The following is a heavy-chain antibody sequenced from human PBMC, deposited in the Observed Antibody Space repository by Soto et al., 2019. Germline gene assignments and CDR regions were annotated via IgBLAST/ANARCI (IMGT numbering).Heavy chain of an antibody. V-gene: IGHV3-33*01. D-gene: IGHD1-7*01. CDR1: GFSFNNYG. CDR2: MQYDGRNK. CDR3: ARDRAIGTTGLFAP. J-gene: IGHJ5*02. Sequence: QVQLVESGGGVVQPGRSLTLSCAASGFSFNNYGMHWVRQAPGKGLEWVAAMQYDGRNKLYADSVKGRFSVSRENYRNTVFLKMNSLRAEDTALYFCARDRAIGTTGLFAPWGQGTLVTVSS.